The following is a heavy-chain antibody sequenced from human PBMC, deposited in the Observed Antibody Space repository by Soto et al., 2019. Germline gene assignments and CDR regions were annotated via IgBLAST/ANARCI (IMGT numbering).Heavy chain of an antibody. J-gene: IGHJ4*02. D-gene: IGHD3-3*01. CDR1: GFTFSSYG. CDR3: LKIGGYYSLSNHY. V-gene: IGHV3-30*18. CDR2: ISYGVSNK. Sequence: GGSLRLSCSASGFTFSSYGMHCVRQAPGKGLEWVAVISYGVSNKYYADSVKSRFTISRDNSKNTLYLQMNSLRAEDTAVYYCLKIGGYYSLSNHYWGQGTMVAFSS.